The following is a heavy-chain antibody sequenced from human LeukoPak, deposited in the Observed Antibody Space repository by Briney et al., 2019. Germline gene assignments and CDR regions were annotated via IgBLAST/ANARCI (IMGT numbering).Heavy chain of an antibody. Sequence: ASVKVSCKASGYTFTGYYMHWVRQAPGQGLEWMGWINPNNGDTNYAQKFQGRVTMTRDTSISTAYMELSRLRSDDTAVYYCAVLEWLLSPNYYFDYWGQGTLVTVSS. V-gene: IGHV1-2*02. CDR1: GYTFTGYY. D-gene: IGHD3-3*01. CDR2: INPNNGDT. CDR3: AVLEWLLSPNYYFDY. J-gene: IGHJ4*02.